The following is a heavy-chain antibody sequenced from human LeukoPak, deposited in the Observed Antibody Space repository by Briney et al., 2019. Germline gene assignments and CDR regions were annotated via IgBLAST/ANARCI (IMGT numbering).Heavy chain of an antibody. Sequence: GASVKVSCKASGYTFTGYYMHWVRQAPGQGLEWMGRINPNSGGTNYAQKFQDRVTMTRDTSISTAYMELSRLRSDDTAVYYCARWGESDYGDYDYFDYWGQGTLVTVSS. J-gene: IGHJ4*02. CDR1: GYTFTGYY. V-gene: IGHV1-2*06. CDR3: ARWGESDYGDYDYFDY. D-gene: IGHD4-17*01. CDR2: INPNSGGT.